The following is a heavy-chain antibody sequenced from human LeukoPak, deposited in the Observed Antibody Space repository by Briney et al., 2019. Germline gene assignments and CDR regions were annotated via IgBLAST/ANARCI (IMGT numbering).Heavy chain of an antibody. CDR2: IHYSGNT. CDR1: GGSTSSSNFY. Sequence: SETLSLTCTVSGGSTSSSNFYWGWIRQPPGMGLEWIGGIHYSGNTYYNPSLKSRATISIDTSKNQFSLKLSSVTAADTAVYYCARLGAGPTYYDFWSGYSSFYFDYWGQGTLVTVSS. D-gene: IGHD3-3*01. CDR3: ARLGAGPTYYDFWSGYSSFYFDY. J-gene: IGHJ4*02. V-gene: IGHV4-39*01.